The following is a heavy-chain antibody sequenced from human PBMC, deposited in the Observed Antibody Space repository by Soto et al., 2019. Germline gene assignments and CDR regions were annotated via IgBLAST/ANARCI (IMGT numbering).Heavy chain of an antibody. CDR3: ASDRSNSEY. CDR1: GYTFTSYG. V-gene: IGHV1-18*01. D-gene: IGHD6-13*01. J-gene: IGHJ4*02. CDR2: ISDHNGNT. Sequence: QVQLVQSGAEVKEPGASVKVACKASGYTFTSYGISWVRQAPGQGLEWMGWISDHNGNTNYAQNLQGRVTMTTDTSTTTAYMELKNLRSDDTAVYYCASDRSNSEYWGQGTLVTVSS.